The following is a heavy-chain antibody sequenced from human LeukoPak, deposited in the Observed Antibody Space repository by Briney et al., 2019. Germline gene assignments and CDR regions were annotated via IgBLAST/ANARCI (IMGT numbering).Heavy chain of an antibody. J-gene: IGHJ4*02. V-gene: IGHV3-9*01. Sequence: GGSLRLSCAASGFTFDDYAMHWVRQAPGKGLEWVSGISWNSGSIGYADSVKGRFTISRDNAKNSLYLQMNSLRAEDTALYYCAKLRGMGPVAGGFDYWGQGTLVTVSS. CDR1: GFTFDDYA. D-gene: IGHD6-19*01. CDR3: AKLRGMGPVAGGFDY. CDR2: ISWNSGSI.